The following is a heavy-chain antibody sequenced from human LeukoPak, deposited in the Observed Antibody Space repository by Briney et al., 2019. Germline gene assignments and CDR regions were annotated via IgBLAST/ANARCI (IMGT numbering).Heavy chain of an antibody. J-gene: IGHJ5*02. Sequence: GGSLILSCAASGFTFSGSAMHWVHQASGKGLEWVGRIRSKANSYATAYAASVKGRFTISRDDSKNTAYLQMNSLKTEDTAVYYCTTVGYSSSWGDPWGQGTLVTVSS. CDR2: IRSKANSYAT. CDR3: TTVGYSSSWGDP. D-gene: IGHD6-13*01. V-gene: IGHV3-73*01. CDR1: GFTFSGSA.